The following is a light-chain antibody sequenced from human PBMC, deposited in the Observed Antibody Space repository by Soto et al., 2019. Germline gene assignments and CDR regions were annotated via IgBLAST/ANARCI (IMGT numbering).Light chain of an antibody. Sequence: NFMLTQPHSVSESPGKTVTISCTGSGGSIATNYVQWHQQRPGSAPTTVIYEDDKRPSGVPDRFSGSIDRSSNSASLIISGLKTEDEADYYCQSHDSTNVVFGRGTKVNVL. CDR2: EDD. CDR1: GGSIATNY. J-gene: IGLJ2*01. CDR3: QSHDSTNVV. V-gene: IGLV6-57*02.